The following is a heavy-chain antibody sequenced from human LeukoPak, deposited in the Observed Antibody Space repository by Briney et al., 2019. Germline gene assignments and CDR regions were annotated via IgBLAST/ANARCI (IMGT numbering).Heavy chain of an antibody. Sequence: ASVKVSCKASGYTFTTYYMHWVRQAPGQGLEWMGKINPSGGLTWYSQKFEERVTMTRDTSTSTVYMELSSLRSDDTAVYYCARGVSMGRGGITSRPPHYFDYWGQGTLVTVSS. CDR1: GYTFTTYY. V-gene: IGHV1-46*01. D-gene: IGHD3-10*01. CDR3: ARGVSMGRGGITSRPPHYFDY. CDR2: INPSGGLT. J-gene: IGHJ4*02.